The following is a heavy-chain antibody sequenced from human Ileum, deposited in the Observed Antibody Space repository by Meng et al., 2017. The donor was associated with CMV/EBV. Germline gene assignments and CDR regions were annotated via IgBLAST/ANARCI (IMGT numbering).Heavy chain of an antibody. CDR1: GDSVSSDTW. J-gene: IGHJ4*02. CDR2: IHHRGNT. Sequence: LTRAVSGDSVSSDTWWSWVRQPPGKVQEWIGEIHHRGNTNYTPSLKSRVTMSVDKSKNQVSLELTSVTAADTAVYFCTSASGYKIDYWGQGTVVTVSS. CDR3: TSASGYKIDY. D-gene: IGHD6-13*01. V-gene: IGHV4-4*01.